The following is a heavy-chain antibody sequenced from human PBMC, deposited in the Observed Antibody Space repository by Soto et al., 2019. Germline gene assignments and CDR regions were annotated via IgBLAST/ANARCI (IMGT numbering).Heavy chain of an antibody. V-gene: IGHV4-31*03. CDR1: GGSISSGGYY. CDR2: IYYSGST. Sequence: NPSETLSLTCTVSGGSISSGGYYWSWIRQHPGKGLEWIGYIYYSGSTYYNPSLKSRVTISVDTSKNQFSLNLSSVTAADTAVYYCARAGHSSSSEGANWFDPWGQGTLVTAPQ. J-gene: IGHJ5*02. CDR3: ARAGHSSSSEGANWFDP. D-gene: IGHD6-6*01.